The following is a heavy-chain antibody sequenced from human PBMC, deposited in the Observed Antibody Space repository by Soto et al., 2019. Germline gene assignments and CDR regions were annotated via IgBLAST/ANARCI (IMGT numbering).Heavy chain of an antibody. CDR3: ARGSIVAAEYGMDV. J-gene: IGHJ6*02. CDR2: IWHDGSNK. V-gene: IGHV3-33*01. CDR1: GFSFSSYG. Sequence: QPGGSLRLSCAASGFSFSSYGMHWVRQAPGKGLEWVAVIWHDGSNKYYADSVKGRLIISRDNSKNTLYVQMNSLRAEDTAVYFCARGSIVAAEYGMDVWGQGTTVTVSS. D-gene: IGHD6-13*01.